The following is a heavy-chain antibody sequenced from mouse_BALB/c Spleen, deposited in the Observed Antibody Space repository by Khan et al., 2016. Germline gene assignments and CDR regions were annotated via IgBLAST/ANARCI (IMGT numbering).Heavy chain of an antibody. Sequence: EVQLQESGAELVKPGASVKLSCTASGFNIKDTYIHWVKQRPEQGLEWIGRIDPANGNTKYDPKFQGKATITADTSSNTAYLQVSSLTSEDTAVYYWARDYGYLYWTMDYWGQGTSVTVSS. J-gene: IGHJ4*01. CDR1: GFNIKDTY. CDR3: ARDYGYLYWTMDY. D-gene: IGHD2-2*01. CDR2: IDPANGNT. V-gene: IGHV14-3*02.